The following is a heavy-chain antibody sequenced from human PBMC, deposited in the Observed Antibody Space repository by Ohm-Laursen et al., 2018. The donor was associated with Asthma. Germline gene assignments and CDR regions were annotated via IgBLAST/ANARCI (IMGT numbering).Heavy chain of an antibody. D-gene: IGHD6-6*01. J-gene: IGHJ6*02. CDR3: ARGYSSSSLFVLYYYNMDV. V-gene: IGHV3-23*01. CDR2: ISGSGGRT. Sequence: SLRLSCSASGFTFSNQAMSWVRQAPGKGLEWVSAISGSGGRTYYADSVKGRFTISRDNSKNTLYLLLNSLRAEDTAVYYCARGYSSSSLFVLYYYNMDVWGQGTTVTVSS. CDR1: GFTFSNQA.